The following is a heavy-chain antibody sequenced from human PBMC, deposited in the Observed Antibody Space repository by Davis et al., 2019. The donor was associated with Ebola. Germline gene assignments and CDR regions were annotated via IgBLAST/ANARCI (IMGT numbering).Heavy chain of an antibody. Sequence: HTGGSLRLSCAVSGFTFSSYWMSWIRQVPGKGLVWVSRINQDGKTTNYADFGKGRFTISRDNAKHTLYLRMNSLRAEDTAVYYCARELYDFDYSGSLAGRQYFDLWGRGTLVSVSS. CDR3: ARELYDFDYSGSLAGRQYFDL. J-gene: IGHJ2*01. V-gene: IGHV3-74*01. CDR2: INQDGKTT. CDR1: GFTFSSYW. D-gene: IGHD3-22*01.